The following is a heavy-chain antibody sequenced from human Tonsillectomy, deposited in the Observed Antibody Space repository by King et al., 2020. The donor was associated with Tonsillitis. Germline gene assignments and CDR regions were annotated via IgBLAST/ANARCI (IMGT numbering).Heavy chain of an antibody. J-gene: IGHJ4*02. V-gene: IGHV4-39*01. CDR2: IYYSGST. Sequence: QLQESGPGLVKPSETLSLTCTVSGGSISSISYYWGWIRQPPGKGLEWIGSIYYSGSTYYNPSLKSRVTISVDTSKNQFSLKLSSVTAADTAVYYGARRVGGRLDYWGQGTLVTVSS. CDR1: GGSISSISYY. CDR3: ARRVGGRLDY. D-gene: IGHD1-26*01.